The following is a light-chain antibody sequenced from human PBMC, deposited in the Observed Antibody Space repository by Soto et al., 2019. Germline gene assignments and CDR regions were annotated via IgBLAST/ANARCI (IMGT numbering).Light chain of an antibody. J-gene: IGKJ5*01. CDR1: RDISNH. CDR2: DAS. V-gene: IGKV1-33*01. Sequence: DIHLTQSPSSKSEPVGDRVTITCHAHRDISNHLNWYQQKPGKAPKLLIYDASSLETGVPSRFSGSGSGTDFTVTISSLQPEDFAAYSCQQYYGLPITFGQGTRLEIK. CDR3: QQYYGLPIT.